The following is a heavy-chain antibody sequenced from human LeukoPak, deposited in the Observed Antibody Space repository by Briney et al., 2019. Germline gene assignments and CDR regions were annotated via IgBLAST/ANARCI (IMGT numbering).Heavy chain of an antibody. Sequence: ASVKVSCKASGYTFTSYGISWVRQAPGQGLEWMGWISAYNGNTSYAQKLQGRVTMATDTSTSTAYMELRSLRSDDTAVYYCARENYDSSGYYHDAFDIWGQGTMVTVSS. CDR1: GYTFTSYG. D-gene: IGHD3-22*01. CDR2: ISAYNGNT. CDR3: ARENYDSSGYYHDAFDI. J-gene: IGHJ3*02. V-gene: IGHV1-18*01.